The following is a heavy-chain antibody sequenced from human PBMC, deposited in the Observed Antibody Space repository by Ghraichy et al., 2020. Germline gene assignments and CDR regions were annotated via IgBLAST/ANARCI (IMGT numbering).Heavy chain of an antibody. CDR3: AKSIPSGFDP. D-gene: IGHD2-2*02. J-gene: IGHJ5*02. Sequence: GKSLNISCAASGFTFSSYGMHWVRQAPGKGLEWVAFIRYDGSNKYYADSVKGRFTISRDNSKNTLYLQMDSLRPEDTAMYYCAKSIPSGFDPWGQGTLVTVSS. CDR1: GFTFSSYG. V-gene: IGHV3-30*02. CDR2: IRYDGSNK.